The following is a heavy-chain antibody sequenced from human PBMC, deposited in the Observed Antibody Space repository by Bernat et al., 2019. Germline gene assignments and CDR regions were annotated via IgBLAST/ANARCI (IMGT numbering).Heavy chain of an antibody. D-gene: IGHD4-23*01. CDR1: GFTFSSYA. Sequence: QVQLVESGGGVVQPGRSLRLSCAASGFTFSSYAMHWVRQAPGKGLEWVAVISYDGSNKYYADSVKGRFTISRDNSKNTLYLQMNSLRAEDTAVYYRARENVVTPFDYWGQGTLVTVSS. V-gene: IGHV3-30-3*01. J-gene: IGHJ4*02. CDR2: ISYDGSNK. CDR3: ARENVVTPFDY.